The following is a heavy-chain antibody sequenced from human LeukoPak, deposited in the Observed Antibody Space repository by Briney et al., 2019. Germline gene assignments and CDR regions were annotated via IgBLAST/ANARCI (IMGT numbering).Heavy chain of an antibody. CDR3: ARVIEYYFDY. Sequence: GGSLRLSCAASGFTVSSNYMSWVRQAPGKGLEWVSVIYSGGSTYYADSVKGRFTISRDNSKNTLHLQMNSLRAEDTAVYYCARVIEYYFDYWGQGTLVTVSS. CDR1: GFTVSSNY. J-gene: IGHJ4*02. D-gene: IGHD2-15*01. CDR2: IYSGGST. V-gene: IGHV3-66*01.